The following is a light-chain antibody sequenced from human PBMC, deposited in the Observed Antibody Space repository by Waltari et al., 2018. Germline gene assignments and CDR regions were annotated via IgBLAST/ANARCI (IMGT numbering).Light chain of an antibody. CDR1: SSDVGGSNY. CDR2: EVS. CDR3: SSYTSSSTLG. Sequence: QSALTQPASVSGSPGQSITIPCPGTSSDVGGSNYVPWYQQHPGKAPKLMIYEVSNRPSGVSNRFSGSKSGNTASLTISGLQAEDEADYYCSSYTSSSTLGFGGGTKLTVL. V-gene: IGLV2-14*01. J-gene: IGLJ2*01.